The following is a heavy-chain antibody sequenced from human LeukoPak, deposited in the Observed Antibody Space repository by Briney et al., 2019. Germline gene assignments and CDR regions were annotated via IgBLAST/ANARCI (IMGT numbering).Heavy chain of an antibody. CDR1: GGTFSSYA. V-gene: IGHV1-18*01. CDR3: ARSIYGGNQYFDY. CDR2: ISAYNGNT. D-gene: IGHD4-23*01. Sequence: ASVKVSCKASGGTFSSYAISWVRQAPGQGLEWMGWISAYNGNTNYAQKLQGRVTMTTDTSTSTAYMELRSLRSDDTAVYYCARSIYGGNQYFDYWGQGTLVTVSS. J-gene: IGHJ4*02.